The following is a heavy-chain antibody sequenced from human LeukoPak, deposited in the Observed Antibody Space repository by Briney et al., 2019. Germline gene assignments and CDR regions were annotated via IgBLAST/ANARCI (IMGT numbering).Heavy chain of an antibody. V-gene: IGHV3-74*01. CDR3: ARTGTVTPDY. CDR2: IKSDGSSI. J-gene: IGHJ4*02. Sequence: GGSLRLSCAASGFTFRTYWMHWVRQAPGKGLVWVSRIKSDGSSILYADSVKGRFTISRDNAKNTLWLQMNSLRAEDTAVYHCARTGTVTPDYWGQGTLVTVSS. D-gene: IGHD4-17*01. CDR1: GFTFRTYW.